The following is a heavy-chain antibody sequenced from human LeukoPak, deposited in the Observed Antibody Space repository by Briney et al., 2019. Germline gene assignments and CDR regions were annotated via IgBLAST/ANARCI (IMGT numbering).Heavy chain of an antibody. V-gene: IGHV3-74*01. Sequence: GGSLRLSCAASGFTFSTYWVHWVRQAPGKGLMWVSRIGSDGSDTIYADSVKGRFTISRDNAKNSLYLQMNSLRAEDTAVYYCARNDFWSGYSDYWGQGTLVTVSS. D-gene: IGHD3-3*01. CDR2: IGSDGSDT. CDR3: ARNDFWSGYSDY. J-gene: IGHJ4*02. CDR1: GFTFSTYW.